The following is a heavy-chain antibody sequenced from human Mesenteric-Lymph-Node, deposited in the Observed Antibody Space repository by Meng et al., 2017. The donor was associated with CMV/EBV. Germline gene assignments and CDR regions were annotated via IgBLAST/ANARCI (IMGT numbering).Heavy chain of an antibody. V-gene: IGHV3-53*01. Sequence: GESLKISCAASGFSVSGTYMSWVRQAPGKGLEWVSLIYSGGSTYYADSVKGRFTISRDISKNTLYLQMNSLRAEDTAVYYCTTDRRTWGQGTLVTVSS. CDR1: GFSVSGTY. J-gene: IGHJ5*02. CDR2: IYSGGST. CDR3: TTDRRT.